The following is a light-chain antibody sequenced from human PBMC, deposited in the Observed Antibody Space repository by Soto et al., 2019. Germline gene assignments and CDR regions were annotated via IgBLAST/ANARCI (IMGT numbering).Light chain of an antibody. CDR2: GAS. Sequence: EIVLKQSPGTLSLSLGERATLSCRASQSVITNLDWYYQTPGQAPRLVIYGASTRETGILERFSGSGAGPECTRTISRLEPEDVAVDYCQQYGSSPWTFGQGTKVDI. CDR1: QSVITN. CDR3: QQYGSSPWT. J-gene: IGKJ1*01. V-gene: IGKV3-20*01.